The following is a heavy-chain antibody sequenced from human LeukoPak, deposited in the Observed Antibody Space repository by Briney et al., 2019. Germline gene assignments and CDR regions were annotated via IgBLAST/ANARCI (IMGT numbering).Heavy chain of an antibody. CDR3: AKGIELWLTYFDH. CDR2: IQRDGITT. Sequence: GGSLRLSCVPSGFSFSSYWMHWVRHAPGKGLVWVSHIQRDGITTSYADSVKGRFTISRDNSKNTLSLQMNSLRAEDTAVYYCAKGIELWLTYFDHWGQGTLVTASS. D-gene: IGHD5-18*01. J-gene: IGHJ4*02. V-gene: IGHV3-74*01. CDR1: GFSFSSYW.